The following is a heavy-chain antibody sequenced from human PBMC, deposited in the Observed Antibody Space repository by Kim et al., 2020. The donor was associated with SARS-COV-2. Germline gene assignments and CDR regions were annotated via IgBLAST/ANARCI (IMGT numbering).Heavy chain of an antibody. J-gene: IGHJ6*02. CDR1: GGSFSGYY. V-gene: IGHV4-34*01. CDR2: INHSGST. Sequence: SETLSLTCAVYGGSFSGYYWSWIRQRPGKGLEWIGEINHSGSTNYNPSLKSRVTKSVDTSKNQFSLKLSSVTAADTAVYYCARGRLPTIFGVVIFRYGMDVWGQGTTVTVSS. CDR3: ARGRLPTIFGVVIFRYGMDV. D-gene: IGHD3-3*01.